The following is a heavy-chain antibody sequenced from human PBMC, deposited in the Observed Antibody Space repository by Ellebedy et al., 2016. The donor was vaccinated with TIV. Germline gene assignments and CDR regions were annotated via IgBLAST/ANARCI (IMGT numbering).Heavy chain of an antibody. CDR1: GYTFTTYA. J-gene: IGHJ4*02. CDR3: ARDTVDNEIVIDY. V-gene: IGHV1-3*01. Sequence: AASVKVSCKASGYTFTTYAMHWVRQAPGQRPEWMGWINAGNGKTIYSQKFQGRVTITRDTSANTAYMQLSSLRSADTAVYYCARDTVDNEIVIDYWGQGTLVTVSS. CDR2: INAGNGKT. D-gene: IGHD4-11*01.